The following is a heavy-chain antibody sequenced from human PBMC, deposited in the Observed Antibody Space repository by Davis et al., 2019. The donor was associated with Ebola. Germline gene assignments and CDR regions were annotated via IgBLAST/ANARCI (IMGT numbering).Heavy chain of an antibody. D-gene: IGHD3-9*01. CDR1: GGSMSSYY. Sequence: SETLSLTCTVSGGSMSSYYWSWIRQPPGKGLEWIGYIYYSGSTNYNSSLKSRVTISVDKSKNQFSLKLSSVTAADTAVYYCARESYDILTGYSPDWGQGTLVTVSS. CDR2: IYYSGST. CDR3: ARESYDILTGYSPD. J-gene: IGHJ4*02. V-gene: IGHV4-59*12.